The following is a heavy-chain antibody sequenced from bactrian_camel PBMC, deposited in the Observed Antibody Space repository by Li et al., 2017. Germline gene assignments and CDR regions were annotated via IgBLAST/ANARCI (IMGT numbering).Heavy chain of an antibody. J-gene: IGHJ4*01. CDR1: GFTFSVYA. CDR2: INSGGGTT. D-gene: IGHD6*01. V-gene: IGHV3S35*01. CDR3: VGWRSLGDY. Sequence: VQLVESGGGLVLPGGSLRLSCAASGFTFSVYAMSWVRQAPGKGLEWVSLINSGGGTTNYADSLKGRFTISRDNTKNTVYLQMNSLKPEDTAVYRCVGWRSLGDYWGQGTQVTVS.